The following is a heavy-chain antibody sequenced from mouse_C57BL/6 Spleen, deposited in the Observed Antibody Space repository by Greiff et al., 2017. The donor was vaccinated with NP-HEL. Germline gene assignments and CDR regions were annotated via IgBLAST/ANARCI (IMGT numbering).Heavy chain of an antibody. J-gene: IGHJ2*01. D-gene: IGHD2-4*01. CDR3: ARDGYDYDGGLDY. Sequence: EVQVVESGGGLVKPGGSLKLSCAASGFTFSDYGMHWVRQAPEKGLEWVAYISSGSSTIYYADTVKGRFTISRDNAKNTLFLQMTSLRSEDTAMYYCARDGYDYDGGLDYWGQGTTLTVSS. V-gene: IGHV5-17*01. CDR2: ISSGSSTI. CDR1: GFTFSDYG.